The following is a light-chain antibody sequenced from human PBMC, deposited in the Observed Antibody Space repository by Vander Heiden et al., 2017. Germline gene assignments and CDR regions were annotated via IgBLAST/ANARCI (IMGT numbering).Light chain of an antibody. CDR1: QSLLHSNGYNY. CDR2: LGS. Sequence: IVITQSSPSLPVTPGEPASISCRSSQSLLHSNGYNYLDWYLQKPGQSPQLLIYLGSNRASGVPDRFSGSGSGTDFTLKISRVEAEDVGVYYCMQALQTPRTFGQGTKLEIK. CDR3: MQALQTPRT. J-gene: IGKJ2*01. V-gene: IGKV2-28*01.